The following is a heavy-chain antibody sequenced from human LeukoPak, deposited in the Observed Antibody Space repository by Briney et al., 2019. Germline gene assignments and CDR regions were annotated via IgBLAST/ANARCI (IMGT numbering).Heavy chain of an antibody. V-gene: IGHV1-8*01. CDR2: MNPNSGIT. Sequence: ASVKVCCEASGYTCTSYDINWVRQATGQGLEWMGWMNPNSGITGYAQKFQGRVTMTRNTSISTAYMELNSLRSEDTAVYYCARGRGTAWYNWKRDNLAYYFDYWGQGTLVTVSS. D-gene: IGHD1-1*01. CDR3: ARGRGTAWYNWKRDNLAYYFDY. J-gene: IGHJ4*02. CDR1: GYTCTSYD.